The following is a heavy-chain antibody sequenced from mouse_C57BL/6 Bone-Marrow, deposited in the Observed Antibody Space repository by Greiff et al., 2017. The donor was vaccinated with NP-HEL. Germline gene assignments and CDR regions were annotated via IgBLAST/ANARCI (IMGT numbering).Heavy chain of an antibody. Sequence: QVQLKQSGAELVRPGASVTLSCKASGYTFTDYEMHWVKQTPVHGLEWIGAIDPETGGTAYNQKFKGKAILTADKSSSTAYMELRSLTSEDSAVYYCPPITTVVAFDYWGQGTTLTVSS. D-gene: IGHD1-1*01. CDR1: GYTFTDYE. J-gene: IGHJ2*01. CDR2: IDPETGGT. CDR3: PPITTVVAFDY. V-gene: IGHV1-15*01.